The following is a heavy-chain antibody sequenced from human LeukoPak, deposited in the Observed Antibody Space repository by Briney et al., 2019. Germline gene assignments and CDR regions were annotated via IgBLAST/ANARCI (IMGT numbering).Heavy chain of an antibody. V-gene: IGHV3-11*01. CDR1: GLTFSDYY. CDR3: ATDGAGFDT. CDR2: INISGTNT. Sequence: KPGGSLRLSCAASGLTFSDYYMSWIRQAPGKGLEWLSYINISGTNTHYADSVKGRFTISRDNAKKSLYLEMTNLRAEDTAVYYCATDGAGFDTWGQGVLVTVSS. J-gene: IGHJ5*02.